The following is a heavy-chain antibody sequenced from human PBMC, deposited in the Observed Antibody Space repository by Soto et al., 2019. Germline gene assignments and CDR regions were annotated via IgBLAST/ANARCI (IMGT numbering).Heavy chain of an antibody. CDR3: ARGRGDWNYGRTFDY. V-gene: IGHV4-59*01. D-gene: IGHD1-7*01. J-gene: IGHJ4*02. Sequence: QVQLQESGPGLVKPSETLSLTCTVSGGSISSYYWSWIRQPPGKGLEWIGYIYYSGSTNYNPSLKSRGTISVDTSKNQFSLKLSSVTAADTAVYYCARGRGDWNYGRTFDYWGQGTLVTVSS. CDR2: IYYSGST. CDR1: GGSISSYY.